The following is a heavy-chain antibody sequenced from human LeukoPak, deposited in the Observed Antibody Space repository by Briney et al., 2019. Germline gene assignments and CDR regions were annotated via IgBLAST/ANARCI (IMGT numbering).Heavy chain of an antibody. V-gene: IGHV1-69*04. J-gene: IGHJ4*02. CDR3: ARAHTIVRGAYYFDY. CDR2: IIPILGIA. CDR1: GGTFSSYA. D-gene: IGHD3-10*01. Sequence: SVKVSCKASGGTFSSYAISWVRQAPGQGLEWMGRIIPILGIANYAQKFQGRVTITADKSTSTAYMELSSLRSEDTAVYYCARAHTIVRGAYYFDYWGQGTLVTVSS.